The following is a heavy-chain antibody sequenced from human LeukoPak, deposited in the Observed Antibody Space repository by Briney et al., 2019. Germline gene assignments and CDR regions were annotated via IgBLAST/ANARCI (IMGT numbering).Heavy chain of an antibody. Sequence: SETLSLTCTVSGGSISSYYWSWIRQPPGEGLEWIGYIYYSGSTNYNPSLKSRVTISVDTSKNQFSLKLSSVTAADTAVYYCARDGGYCSGGSCVFAFDIWGQGTMVTVSS. CDR2: IYYSGST. V-gene: IGHV4-59*01. CDR3: ARDGGYCSGGSCVFAFDI. CDR1: GGSISSYY. J-gene: IGHJ3*02. D-gene: IGHD2-15*01.